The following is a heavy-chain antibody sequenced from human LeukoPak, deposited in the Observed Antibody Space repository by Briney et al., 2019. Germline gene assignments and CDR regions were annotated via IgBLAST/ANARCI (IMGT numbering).Heavy chain of an antibody. CDR2: IYHSGST. J-gene: IGHJ6*03. V-gene: IGHV4-59*12. CDR3: ARDLPYYYGSGSYYKGRYYYYYMDV. D-gene: IGHD3-10*01. CDR1: GVSISTYY. Sequence: PSETLSLTCTASGVSISTYYWSWLRQPPGKGLEWIGYIYHSGSTKYNPSLKSRVTMSVDTSKIQFSLNLSSVTAADTAVYYCARDLPYYYGSGSYYKGRYYYYYMDVWGKGTTVTISS.